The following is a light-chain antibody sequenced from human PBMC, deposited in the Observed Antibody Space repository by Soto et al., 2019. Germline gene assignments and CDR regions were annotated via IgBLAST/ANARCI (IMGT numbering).Light chain of an antibody. Sequence: QSVLTQAPSASGTPGQRVTISCSGSSSNIGSEYVYWYQQFPGAAPKLVIFGNRNRPSGVPERFSGSKSGTSASLAITGLQAEDEADYYCQAYDYSLTASVFGGGTKLTVL. CDR2: GNR. J-gene: IGLJ3*02. CDR1: SSNIGSEY. V-gene: IGLV1-47*02. CDR3: QAYDYSLTASV.